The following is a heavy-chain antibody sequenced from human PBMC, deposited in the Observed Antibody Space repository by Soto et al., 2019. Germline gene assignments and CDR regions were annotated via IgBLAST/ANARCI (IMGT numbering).Heavy chain of an antibody. J-gene: IGHJ4*02. CDR2: IKEDGREA. D-gene: IGHD6-6*01. CDR1: GFTFSSYW. CDR3: AGISASKPLFDY. V-gene: IGHV3-7*01. Sequence: EVHLVGSGGGLVPPGGPLRLSCAASGFTFSSYWMMWVRQAPGKGLVWVALIKEDGREAHYADSVGGRFTISRDNAKDSLFLQMNSLKVEDTAVYYCAGISASKPLFDYWGQGTLVSVSS.